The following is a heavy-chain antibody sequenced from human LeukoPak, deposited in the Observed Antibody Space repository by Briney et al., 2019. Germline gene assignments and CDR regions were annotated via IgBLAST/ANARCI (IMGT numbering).Heavy chain of an antibody. CDR1: GGSISSYY. V-gene: IGHV4-59*12. J-gene: IGHJ4*02. Sequence: PSETLSLTCTVSGGSISSYYWSWIRQPPGKGLEWIGYIYYSGSTNYNPSLKSRVTISVDTSKNQFSLKLSSVTAADTAVYYCARDSDKGYCSSTSCYPFDYWGQGTLVTVSS. CDR3: ARDSDKGYCSSTSCYPFDY. D-gene: IGHD2-2*01. CDR2: IYYSGST.